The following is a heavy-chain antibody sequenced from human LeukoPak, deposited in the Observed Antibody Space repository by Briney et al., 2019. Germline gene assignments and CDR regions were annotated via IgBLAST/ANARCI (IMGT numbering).Heavy chain of an antibody. D-gene: IGHD5-24*01. CDR1: GFTFSSYW. J-gene: IGHJ6*03. Sequence: PGGSLRLSCAASGFTFSSYWMSWVRQAPGKVLEWVAFIRYDGSNKYYADSVKGRFTISRDNSKNTLYLQMNSLRAEDTAVYYCAKDGEMATAYYYYYYMDVWGKGTTVTVSS. V-gene: IGHV3-30*02. CDR2: IRYDGSNK. CDR3: AKDGEMATAYYYYYYMDV.